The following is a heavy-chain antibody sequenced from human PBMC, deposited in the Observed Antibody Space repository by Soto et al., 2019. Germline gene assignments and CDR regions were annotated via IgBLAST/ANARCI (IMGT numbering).Heavy chain of an antibody. J-gene: IGHJ6*02. CDR1: GFSVSSYA. V-gene: IGHV3-23*01. D-gene: IGHD5-18*01. CDR3: AKDVDPAMYSLPSYGMDV. CDR2: ISGSGGST. Sequence: XVSLRLYCAASGFSVSSYARSWVRQAPGKGLEWVSAISGSGGSTYYADSVKGRFTISRDNSKNTLYLQMNSLRAEDTAVYYCAKDVDPAMYSLPSYGMDVWGQGTTVTVSS.